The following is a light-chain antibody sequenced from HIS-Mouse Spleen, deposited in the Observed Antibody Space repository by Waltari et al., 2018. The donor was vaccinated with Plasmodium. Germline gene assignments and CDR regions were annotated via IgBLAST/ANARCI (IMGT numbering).Light chain of an antibody. CDR2: AAS. CDR3: QQSYSTWT. V-gene: IGKV1-39*01. J-gene: IGKJ1*01. CDR1: QSISSY. Sequence: DIQMTQSPSSLSASVGDRVTITCRASQSISSYLNWYQQKPGKAPNLLIYAASILQSVVPSRFSGSGYGTEFTLTISSLQPEYFTTYYCQQSYSTWTFGQGTKVEIK.